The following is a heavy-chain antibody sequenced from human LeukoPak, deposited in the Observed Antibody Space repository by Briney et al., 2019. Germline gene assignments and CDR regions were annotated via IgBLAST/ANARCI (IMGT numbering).Heavy chain of an antibody. D-gene: IGHD3-3*01. CDR1: GFTFSSYW. CDR2: INSDGSST. V-gene: IGHV3-74*01. Sequence: GGSLRLSCAASGFTFSSYWMHWVRQAPGKGLAWVSRINSDGSSTSYADSVKGRFTISRDNAKNTLYLQMNSLRAEDTAVYYCARGPFEITVFGVVTGGNWFDPWGQGTLVTVSS. J-gene: IGHJ5*02. CDR3: ARGPFEITVFGVVTGGNWFDP.